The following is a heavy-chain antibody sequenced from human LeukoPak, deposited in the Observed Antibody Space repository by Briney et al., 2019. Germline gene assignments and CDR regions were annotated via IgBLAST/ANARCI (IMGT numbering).Heavy chain of an antibody. CDR3: ARGRKDYGDYYFDS. V-gene: IGHV1-18*01. CDR2: ISAYNGNT. J-gene: IGHJ4*02. Sequence: ASVKVSCKASGYTFTSCGITWVRQAPGQGLEWMGWISAYNGNTNSAQKLQGRVTMTTDTSTSTAYMELRSLRSDDTAVYYCARGRKDYGDYYFDSWGQGTLVTVSS. CDR1: GYTFTSCG. D-gene: IGHD4-17*01.